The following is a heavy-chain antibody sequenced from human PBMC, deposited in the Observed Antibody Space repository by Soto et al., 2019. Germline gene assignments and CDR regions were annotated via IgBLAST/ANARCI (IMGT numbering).Heavy chain of an antibody. J-gene: IGHJ4*02. Sequence: PGGSLRLSCAASGFTFSSYAMHWVRQAPGKGLEWVAVISYDGSNKYYADSVKGRFTISRDNSKNTLYLQMNSLRAEDTAVYYCARPADEMATTPPFDYWGQGTLVTVSS. V-gene: IGHV3-30-3*01. CDR2: ISYDGSNK. CDR1: GFTFSSYA. D-gene: IGHD5-12*01. CDR3: ARPADEMATTPPFDY.